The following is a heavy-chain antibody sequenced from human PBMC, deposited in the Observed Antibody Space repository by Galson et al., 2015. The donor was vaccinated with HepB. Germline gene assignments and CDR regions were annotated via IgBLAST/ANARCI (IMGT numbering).Heavy chain of an antibody. V-gene: IGHV3-30*03. CDR2: ISYDGGNE. Sequence: SLRLSCAASGFTFSSYGIHWVRQTLDKGLEWVAGISYDGGNEYYADSVKGRFTISRDKSKNAVYLQMNSLRGEDAAVYYCARVTSSRNSAEYFQHWGQGTLVTVSS. J-gene: IGHJ1*01. CDR3: ARVTSSRNSAEYFQH. CDR1: GFTFSSYG. D-gene: IGHD6-13*01.